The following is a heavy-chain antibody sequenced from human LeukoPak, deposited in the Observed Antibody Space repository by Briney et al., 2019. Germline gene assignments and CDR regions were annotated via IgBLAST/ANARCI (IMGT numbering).Heavy chain of an antibody. D-gene: IGHD3-10*02. CDR2: TNLHGTAV. CDR3: ASAYTYVRLGDH. Sequence: GRSLRLSLAVAGSSFSNYWMHWVRQTPGKGLVWVARTNLHGTAVDYADPVKGRFTISRDNSKNMLFLQMNSLRVEDTAVYYCASAYTYVRLGDHWGQGTLVTVSP. V-gene: IGHV3-74*01. CDR1: GSSFSNYW. J-gene: IGHJ4*02.